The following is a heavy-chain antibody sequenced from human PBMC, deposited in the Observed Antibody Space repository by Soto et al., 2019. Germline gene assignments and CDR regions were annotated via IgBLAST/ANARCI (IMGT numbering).Heavy chain of an antibody. CDR2: IYHSGST. J-gene: IGHJ4*02. V-gene: IGHV4-4*02. Sequence: SETLSLNRAICGGAIGRGNRWQCVARPPRKGLEWIGEIYHSGSTNYNPSLKSRVTISVDKSKNQFSLKLSSVTAADTAVYYCAREPSSSGYFESWGQGDLVTVSS. CDR1: GGAIGRGNR. D-gene: IGHD3-3*01. CDR3: AREPSSSGYFES.